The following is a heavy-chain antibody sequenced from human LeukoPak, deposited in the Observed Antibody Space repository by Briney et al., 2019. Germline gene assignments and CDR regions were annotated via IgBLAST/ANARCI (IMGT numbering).Heavy chain of an antibody. CDR1: GYTFTSYG. J-gene: IGHJ4*02. D-gene: IGHD3-16*02. CDR3: ASLQGLGELSLFSYFHY. Sequence: ASVKVSCKASGYTFTSYGISWVRQARGQGIEWMGWSSAYNGNTNNAQKIQGRVTMTTDTTTSTEYMEMRSLRSDDTAVYYCASLQGLGELSLFSYFHYWGQGTLVTVSS. CDR2: SSAYNGNT. V-gene: IGHV1-18*01.